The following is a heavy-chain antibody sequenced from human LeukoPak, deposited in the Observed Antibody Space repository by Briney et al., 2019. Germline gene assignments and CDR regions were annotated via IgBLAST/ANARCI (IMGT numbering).Heavy chain of an antibody. D-gene: IGHD3-22*01. V-gene: IGHV3-30*18. Sequence: GGSLRLSSAASGFTFSSYGMHWVRQGPGKGLEWVAVISYDGSNKYYADSVRGRFTISRDNSKNPLYLKMKSLRAEDTAVYYGAKDGSPDYYDSKMDVWGKGTTVTVSS. CDR2: ISYDGSNK. J-gene: IGHJ6*04. CDR3: AKDGSPDYYDSKMDV. CDR1: GFTFSSYG.